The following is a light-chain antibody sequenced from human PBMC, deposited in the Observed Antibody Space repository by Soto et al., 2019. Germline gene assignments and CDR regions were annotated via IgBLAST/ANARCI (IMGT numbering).Light chain of an antibody. CDR1: QSISSY. V-gene: IGKV1-39*01. Sequence: DIQMTQSPSSLSASVGDRVTITCRASQSISSYLNWYQQKPGKAPKLLIYAASSLQSGVPSRLSGSGSGTDFTLTISTLQPEDFATHYCQQSYSTTRTFGQGTKVDIX. CDR3: QQSYSTTRT. CDR2: AAS. J-gene: IGKJ1*01.